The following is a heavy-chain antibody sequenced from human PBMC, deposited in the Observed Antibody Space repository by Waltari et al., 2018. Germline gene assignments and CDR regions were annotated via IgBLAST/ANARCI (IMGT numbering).Heavy chain of an antibody. CDR1: GYTFSPYD. CDR2: MSPNSGKS. V-gene: IGHV1-8*01. D-gene: IGHD1-26*01. Sequence: QVQLVQSGAEVKRPGASVKVSCKASGYTFSPYDISWVRQAPGQGLEWMGWMSPNSGKSGYAQRFQSRVTLTRNSSISTAYMELSSLRSDDTAVYYCARRRGSYLANWFDTWGQGTLVTVSS. CDR3: ARRRGSYLANWFDT. J-gene: IGHJ5*02.